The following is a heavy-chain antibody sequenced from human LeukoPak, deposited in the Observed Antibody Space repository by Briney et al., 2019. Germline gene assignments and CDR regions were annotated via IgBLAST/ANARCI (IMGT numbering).Heavy chain of an antibody. CDR2: IWYDGSKE. V-gene: IGHV3-33*01. Sequence: GGSLRLSCAASGFTFSSYGMHWVRQAPGKRLEWVAVIWYDGSKEYLADSVKGRFTISRDNSKNTVYLQMNSLKTEDTAVYYCARVIGWSLFDCWGQGTLVTVSS. CDR1: GFTFSSYG. D-gene: IGHD2-15*01. CDR3: ARVIGWSLFDC. J-gene: IGHJ4*02.